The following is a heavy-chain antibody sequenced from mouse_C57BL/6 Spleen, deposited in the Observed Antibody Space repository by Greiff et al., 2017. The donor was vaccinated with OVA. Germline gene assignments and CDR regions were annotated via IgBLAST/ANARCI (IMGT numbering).Heavy chain of an antibody. CDR1: GYTFTDYY. V-gene: IGHV1-76*01. D-gene: IGHD1-1*01. J-gene: IGHJ2*01. Sequence: QVQLQHSGAELVRPGASVKLSCKASGYTFTDYYINWVKQRPGQGLEWIARIYPGSGNTYYNEKFKGKATLTAEKSSSTAYMQLSSLTSEDSAVYFCARAGDYYGSSYFDYWGQGTTLTVSS. CDR2: IYPGSGNT. CDR3: ARAGDYYGSSYFDY.